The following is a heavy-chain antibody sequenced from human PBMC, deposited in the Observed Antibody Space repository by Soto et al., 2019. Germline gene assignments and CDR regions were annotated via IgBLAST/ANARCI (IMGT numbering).Heavy chain of an antibody. V-gene: IGHV2-5*01. Sequence: QITLKESSPPLVNPTQTLTLTCTFSGFSLNTSGVGVGWVRQPPGRALEWLAVIYWTDDKRYSPSLKSRLSITKDTSKNQVVLTMTNMDPMDTAIFFCAHKLPVTTSAFDIWGQGTMVTVSS. CDR3: AHKLPVTTSAFDI. D-gene: IGHD4-17*01. J-gene: IGHJ3*02. CDR1: GFSLNTSGVG. CDR2: IYWTDDK.